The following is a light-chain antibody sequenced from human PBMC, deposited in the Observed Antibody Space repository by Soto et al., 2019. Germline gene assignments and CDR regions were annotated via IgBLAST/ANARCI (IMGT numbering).Light chain of an antibody. J-gene: IGKJ4*01. Sequence: EIVLTQSPATLSLSPGERATLSCRASQSVTKYVAWYQQKPGQVPRLLIYDTSNRAPGIPARFSGSGSGTDFTLTISTLEAEDSGIYYCQQRYNWLTFGGGTKVEIK. CDR1: QSVTKY. V-gene: IGKV3-11*01. CDR2: DTS. CDR3: QQRYNWLT.